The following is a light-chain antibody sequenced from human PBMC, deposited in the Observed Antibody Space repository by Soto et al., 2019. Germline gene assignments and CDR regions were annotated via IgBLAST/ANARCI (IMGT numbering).Light chain of an antibody. CDR3: FSFTNTSTHV. CDR2: EVN. J-gene: IGLJ1*01. Sequence: SVPTQPSSLSVSPGQSITISCTGTSSDIGAYDYVSWFQQHPGKAPKLMISEVNNRPSGVSNRFSGSKSGNTAYLNISGLQVEDEAEYFCFSFTNTSTHVFGTGTKVTVL. CDR1: SSDIGAYDY. V-gene: IGLV2-14*01.